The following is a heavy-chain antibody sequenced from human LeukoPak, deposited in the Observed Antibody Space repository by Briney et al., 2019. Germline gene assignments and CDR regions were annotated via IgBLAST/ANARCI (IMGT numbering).Heavy chain of an antibody. CDR2: IYSGGRI. J-gene: IGHJ4*02. CDR3: ARGDFWSGYYTGRY. CDR1: GFTVSSNY. V-gene: IGHV3-53*04. Sequence: GGSLRLSCAASGFTVSSNYMSWVRQAPGKGLEWVSVIYSGGRIYYADSVKGRFTISRHNSENTLYLQMNSLRAEDTAVYYCARGDFWSGYYTGRYWGQGTLVTVSS. D-gene: IGHD3-3*01.